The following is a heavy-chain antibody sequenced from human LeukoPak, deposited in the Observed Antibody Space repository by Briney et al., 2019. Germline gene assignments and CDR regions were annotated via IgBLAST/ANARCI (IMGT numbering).Heavy chain of an antibody. J-gene: IGHJ4*02. CDR3: AKDHPVAATSYYAY. V-gene: IGHV3-23*01. Sequence: GGSLRLSCAASGFTFSSYAMSWVRQAPGKGLEWVSAIGGSGDSTYYADSVKGRFTISRDNSKNTLFLLMNSLRAEDTAVYYCAKDHPVAATSYYAYWGQGTLVTVSS. CDR2: IGGSGDST. D-gene: IGHD2-15*01. CDR1: GFTFSSYA.